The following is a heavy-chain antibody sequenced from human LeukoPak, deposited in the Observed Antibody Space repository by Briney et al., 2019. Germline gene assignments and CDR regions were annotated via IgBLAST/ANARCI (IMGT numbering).Heavy chain of an antibody. CDR1: GFTFTNDA. D-gene: IGHD3-3*01. CDR3: AKHGRSLEGTTD. J-gene: IGHJ1*01. CDR2: ITSSGGST. Sequence: GGSLRLSCACCGFTFTNDAMRWGCQGPWRGLGRVSLITSSGGSTYYAAPVKGRLAISRDNSKNTLSLQMNSLSAEDTAVYSCAKHGRSLEGTTDSGQGTPVTISS. V-gene: IGHV3-23*01.